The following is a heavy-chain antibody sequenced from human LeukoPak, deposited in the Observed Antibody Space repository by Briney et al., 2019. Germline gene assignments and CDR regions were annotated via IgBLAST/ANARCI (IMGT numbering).Heavy chain of an antibody. D-gene: IGHD2-21*02. CDR2: ISGSGGSA. J-gene: IGHJ4*02. V-gene: IGHV3-23*01. CDR3: ARDSGGGGDDY. Sequence: GGSLRPSCAASGFTFSIYTMNWVRQAPGKGLQWVSAISGSGGSAYYADSVKGRFTISRDNSKDTLYLQMNSLRAEDTAVYYCARDSGGGGDDYWGQGTLVTVSS. CDR1: GFTFSIYT.